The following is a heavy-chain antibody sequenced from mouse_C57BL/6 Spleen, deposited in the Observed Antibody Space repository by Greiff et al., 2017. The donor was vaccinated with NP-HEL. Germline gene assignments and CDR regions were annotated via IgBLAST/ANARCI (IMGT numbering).Heavy chain of an antibody. J-gene: IGHJ2*01. CDR2: INPYNGGT. Sequence: VQLQQSGPVLAKPGASVKMSCKASGYTFTDYYMNWVKQSHGKSLEWIGVINPYNGGTSYNQKFKGKATLTVDKSSSTAYMELNSLTSEDSAVYYCARANDGYYDYWGQGTTLTVSS. V-gene: IGHV1-19*01. CDR1: GYTFTDYY. CDR3: ARANDGYYDY. D-gene: IGHD2-3*01.